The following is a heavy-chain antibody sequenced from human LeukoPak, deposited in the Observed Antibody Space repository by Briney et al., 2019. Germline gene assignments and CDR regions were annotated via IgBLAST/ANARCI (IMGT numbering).Heavy chain of an antibody. Sequence: PSETLSLTCTVSGDSISSSSYYWGWIRQPPGKGLEWIGSIYYSGSTYYNPSLKSRVTISVDTSKNQFSLKLSSVTAADTAVYYCARQFWLVDYWGQGTLVTVSS. D-gene: IGHD6-19*01. J-gene: IGHJ4*02. CDR2: IYYSGST. V-gene: IGHV4-39*01. CDR3: ARQFWLVDY. CDR1: GDSISSSSYY.